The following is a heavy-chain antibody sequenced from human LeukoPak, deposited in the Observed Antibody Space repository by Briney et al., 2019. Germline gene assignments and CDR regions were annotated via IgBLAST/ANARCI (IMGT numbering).Heavy chain of an antibody. CDR1: KFTFSAYG. D-gene: IGHD3-10*01. V-gene: IGHV3-30*18. CDR3: AKDVLRATGSLDY. CDR2: ISYDGSEK. Sequence: GGSLRLSCAASKFTFSAYGMHWVRQPPGKGLEWVAIISYDGSEKYYADSVKGRFTISRDNSRNTMYLQMMSLRADDTAVYYCAKDVLRATGSLDYWGQGTLVTVSS. J-gene: IGHJ4*02.